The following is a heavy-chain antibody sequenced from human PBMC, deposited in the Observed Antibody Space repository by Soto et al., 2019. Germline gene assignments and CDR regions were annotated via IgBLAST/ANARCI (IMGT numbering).Heavy chain of an antibody. CDR3: AKDLGFLSTFDY. Sequence: GSLRLSCAASGFTFSSYAMSWVRQAPGKGLEWVSAISGSGGSTYYADSVKGRFTISRDNSKNTLYLQMNSLRAEDTAVYYCAKDLGFLSTFDYWGQGTLVTVSS. J-gene: IGHJ4*02. CDR2: ISGSGGST. V-gene: IGHV3-23*01. CDR1: GFTFSSYA. D-gene: IGHD3-16*02.